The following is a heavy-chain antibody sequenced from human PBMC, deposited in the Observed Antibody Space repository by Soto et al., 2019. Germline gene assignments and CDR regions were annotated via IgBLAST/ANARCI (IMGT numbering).Heavy chain of an antibody. CDR3: ASSHDYSNYYYGMDV. J-gene: IGHJ6*02. V-gene: IGHV5-51*01. Sequence: PGESLKISCTGSGYSFSTYWIAWVRQMPGKGLEWMGIIYPGDSDTRYSPSFQGQVTISADTSTKTAYLQWSSLKASDTAMYYCASSHDYSNYYYGMDVWGQGTTVTVSS. D-gene: IGHD4-4*01. CDR2: IYPGDSDT. CDR1: GYSFSTYW.